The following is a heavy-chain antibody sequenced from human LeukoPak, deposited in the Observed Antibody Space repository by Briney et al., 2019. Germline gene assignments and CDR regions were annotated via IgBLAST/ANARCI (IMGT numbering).Heavy chain of an antibody. D-gene: IGHD3-16*01. CDR3: ASGGSLVLPRYYYYYGMDV. V-gene: IGHV3-11*01. J-gene: IGHJ6*02. CDR2: ISSSGSTI. Sequence: GGSLRLSCAASGFTFSDYYMSWIRQAPGKGLEWVSYISSSGSTIYYADSVKGRFTISRDNAKNSLYLQMYSLRAEDTAVYYCASGGSLVLPRYYYYYGMDVWGQGTTVTVSS. CDR1: GFTFSDYY.